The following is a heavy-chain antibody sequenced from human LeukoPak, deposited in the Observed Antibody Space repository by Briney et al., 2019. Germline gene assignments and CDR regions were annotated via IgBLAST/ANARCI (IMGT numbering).Heavy chain of an antibody. V-gene: IGHV4-39*01. Sequence: PSETLSLTCTVSGGSISSSSYYWGWIRQPPGKGLEWIVSIYYSGSTYYNPSLKSRVTISVDTSKNQFSLKLSSVTAADTAVYYCARHSFHDFWSGYSLDAFDIWGQGTMVTVSS. CDR1: GGSISSSSYY. CDR3: ARHSFHDFWSGYSLDAFDI. D-gene: IGHD3-3*01. J-gene: IGHJ3*02. CDR2: IYYSGST.